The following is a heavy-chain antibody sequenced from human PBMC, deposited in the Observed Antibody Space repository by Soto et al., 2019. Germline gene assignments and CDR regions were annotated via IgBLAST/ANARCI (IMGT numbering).Heavy chain of an antibody. J-gene: IGHJ5*02. CDR2: IYHSGST. CDR3: ARDQRERNWFHP. Sequence: QLQLQESGPGLVRPSPTLSLTCAVSGGSISSGGYSWHWIRQPLGKGLEWIGYIYHSGSTLYNPSLKGPVTISVDKSKNQFCQKLISVTAAGTAVYYCARDQRERNWFHPGGQGTLVTVSS. CDR1: GGSISSGGYS. V-gene: IGHV4-30-2*01.